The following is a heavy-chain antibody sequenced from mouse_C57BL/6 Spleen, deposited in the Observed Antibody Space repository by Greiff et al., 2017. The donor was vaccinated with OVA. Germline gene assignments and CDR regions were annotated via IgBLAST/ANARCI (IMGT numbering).Heavy chain of an antibody. V-gene: IGHV1-15*01. J-gene: IGHJ2*01. CDR3: TRRVGTKFDY. CDR2: IDPETGGT. D-gene: IGHD4-1*01. CDR1: GYTFTDYE. Sequence: VQLQQSGAELVRPGASVTLSCKASGYTFTDYEMHWVKQTPVHGLEWIGAIDPETGGTAYNQKFKGKAILTADKSSSTAYMELRSLTSEDSAVYYCTRRVGTKFDYWGQGTTLTVSS.